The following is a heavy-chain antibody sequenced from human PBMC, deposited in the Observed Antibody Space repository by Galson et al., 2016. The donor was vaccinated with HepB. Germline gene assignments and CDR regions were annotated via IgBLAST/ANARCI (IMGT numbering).Heavy chain of an antibody. CDR2: ISTHNGET. Sequence: SVKVSCKASGYIFTTYGVGWVRQAPGQGLEWMGCISTHNGETTYSQKFQGRVIMTTDTSTSTVYMELRRLRSDDTAVYFCARFWSGFLPDYWGQGTLVIVSS. D-gene: IGHD3-3*01. V-gene: IGHV1-18*01. CDR3: ARFWSGFLPDY. CDR1: GYIFTTYG. J-gene: IGHJ4*02.